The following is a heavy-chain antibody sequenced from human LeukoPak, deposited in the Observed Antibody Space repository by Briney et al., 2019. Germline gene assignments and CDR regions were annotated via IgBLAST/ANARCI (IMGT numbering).Heavy chain of an antibody. Sequence: VASVKVSCKASGYTFTGYYMHWVRQAPGQGLEWMGWINPNSGGTNYAQKFQGRVTMTRDTSISTAYMELSRLRSDDTAVYYCARLRRGVIRWFDPWGQGTLVTVSS. D-gene: IGHD3-10*01. J-gene: IGHJ5*02. CDR3: ARLRRGVIRWFDP. CDR1: GYTFTGYY. V-gene: IGHV1-2*02. CDR2: INPNSGGT.